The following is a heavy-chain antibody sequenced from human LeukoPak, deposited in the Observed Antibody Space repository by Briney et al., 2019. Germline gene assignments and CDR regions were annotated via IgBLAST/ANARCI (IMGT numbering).Heavy chain of an antibody. J-gene: IGHJ6*03. V-gene: IGHV4-4*02. D-gene: IGHD3-10*01. Sequence: PSGTLSLTCAVSGVSISISNWWSWVRQPPGKGLGWIGEISHSGSTNYNPSLKSRVTISLDKSKNQFSLNVTSVTAADTAVYYCARANPSGGYYYYMDVWGKGTTVTVSS. CDR1: GVSISISNW. CDR2: ISHSGST. CDR3: ARANPSGGYYYYMDV.